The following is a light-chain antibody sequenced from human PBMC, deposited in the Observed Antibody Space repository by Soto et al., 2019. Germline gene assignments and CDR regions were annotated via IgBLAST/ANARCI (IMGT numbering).Light chain of an antibody. V-gene: IGLV4-69*01. CDR3: QTWGTGIWV. J-gene: IGLJ3*02. CDR2: LNSDGSH. Sequence: QLVLTQSPSASASRGASVKLTCTLSSGHSSYAIAWHQQQPEKGPRYLMKLNSDGSHSKGDGIPARFSGSSSGAERYLTISSLQSEDEADYYCQTWGTGIWVFGGGTKLTVL. CDR1: SGHSSYA.